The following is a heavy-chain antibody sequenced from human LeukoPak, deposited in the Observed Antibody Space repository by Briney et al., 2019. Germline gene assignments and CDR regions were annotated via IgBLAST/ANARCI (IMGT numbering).Heavy chain of an antibody. D-gene: IGHD3-22*01. J-gene: IGHJ4*02. CDR1: GYTFTSYD. Sequence: ASVKVSCKASGYTFTSYDINWVRQATGQGLEWMGWMNPNSGNTGYAQKFQGRVTMTRNTSISTAYMELSSLRSEDTAVYYCARGPKVYYYDSSGYLMNWGQGTLVTVSS. CDR3: ARGPKVYYYDSSGYLMN. V-gene: IGHV1-8*01. CDR2: MNPNSGNT.